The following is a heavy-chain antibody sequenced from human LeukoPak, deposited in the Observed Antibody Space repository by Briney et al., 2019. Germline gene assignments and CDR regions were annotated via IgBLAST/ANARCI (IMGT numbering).Heavy chain of an antibody. CDR1: GFTFSSYG. V-gene: IGHV3-30*18. Sequence: GGSLRLSCAASGFTFSSYGMHWVRQAPGKGLEWVAVISYDGSNKYYADSVKGRFTISRDNSKNTLCLQMNSLRAEDTAVYYCAKDDLYYYGSGSFDYWGQGTLVTVSS. CDR3: AKDDLYYYGSGSFDY. D-gene: IGHD3-10*01. J-gene: IGHJ4*02. CDR2: ISYDGSNK.